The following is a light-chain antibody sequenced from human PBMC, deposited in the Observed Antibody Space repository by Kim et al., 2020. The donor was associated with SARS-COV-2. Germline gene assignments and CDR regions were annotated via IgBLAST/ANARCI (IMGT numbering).Light chain of an antibody. CDR2: AAS. CDR1: QSINSY. V-gene: IGKV1-39*01. Sequence: DIQMTQSPSSLSASVGDRVTITCRASQSINSYLNWYQQKPGKAPKFLIYAASSLQSGVPSRFSGSGSGTDFSLTISSLQPEDFATYYCQQSYSIPYTLGQGTKLEI. CDR3: QQSYSIPYT. J-gene: IGKJ2*01.